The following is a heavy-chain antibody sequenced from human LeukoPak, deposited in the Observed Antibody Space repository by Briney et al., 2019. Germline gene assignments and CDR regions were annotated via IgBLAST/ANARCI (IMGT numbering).Heavy chain of an antibody. CDR3: ARGFDGDPSNY. Sequence: PSETLSLTCAVYGGSFSGYYWSWIRQPPGKGLEWIGEINHSGSTNYNPSLKSRVTISVDTSKNQFSLKLSSVTAADTAVYYCARGFDGDPSNYWGQGTLVTVSS. D-gene: IGHD4-17*01. J-gene: IGHJ4*02. CDR2: INHSGST. V-gene: IGHV4-34*01. CDR1: GGSFSGYY.